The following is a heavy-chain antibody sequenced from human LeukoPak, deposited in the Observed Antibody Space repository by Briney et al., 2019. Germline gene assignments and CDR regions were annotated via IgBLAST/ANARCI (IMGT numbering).Heavy chain of an antibody. J-gene: IGHJ6*03. Sequence: GGSLRLSCEASGFNLRYKGMHLVRQAPGKGLEWVAALLYDGNTKHYADSVKGRFTISRDISKNTFYLQMNSLTAEDTAVYYSARDHRHEIQYSYMDVWGKGTTVAVSS. CDR3: ARDHRHEIQYSYMDV. CDR1: GFNLRYKG. D-gene: IGHD1-14*01. V-gene: IGHV3-33*01. CDR2: LLYDGNTK.